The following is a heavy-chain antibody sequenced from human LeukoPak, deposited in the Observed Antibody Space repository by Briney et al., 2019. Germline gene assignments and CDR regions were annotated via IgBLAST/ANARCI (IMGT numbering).Heavy chain of an antibody. CDR2: INHSGST. D-gene: IGHD3/OR15-3a*01. CDR3: ARQTGSGLFILP. Sequence: SSETLSLTCAVYGGSFSGYYRSWIRQPPGKGLEWIGEINHSGSTNYNPSLKSRVTISVDTSKNQFSLKLSSVTAADTAVYYCARQTGSGLFILPGGQGTLVTVSS. CDR1: GGSFSGYY. V-gene: IGHV4-34*01. J-gene: IGHJ4*02.